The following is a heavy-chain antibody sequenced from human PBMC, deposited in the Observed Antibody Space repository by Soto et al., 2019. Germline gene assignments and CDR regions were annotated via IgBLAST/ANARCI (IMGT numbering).Heavy chain of an antibody. CDR2: IKSKTDGGTT. CDR3: TTDVPPGHPMVITGAFDI. CDR1: GFTFSNAW. D-gene: IGHD3-22*01. V-gene: IGHV3-15*01. J-gene: IGHJ3*02. Sequence: EVQLVESGGGLVKPGGSLRLSCAASGFTFSNAWMSWVRQAPGKGLEWVGRIKSKTDGGTTDYAAPVKGRFTISRDDSKNTLYLQMNSLKTEDTAVYYCTTDVPPGHPMVITGAFDIWGQGTMVTVSS.